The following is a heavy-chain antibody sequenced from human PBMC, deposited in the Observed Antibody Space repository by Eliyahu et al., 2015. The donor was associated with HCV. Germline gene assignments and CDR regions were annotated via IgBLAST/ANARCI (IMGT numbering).Heavy chain of an antibody. D-gene: IGHD4-23*01. Sequence: EGQLVESGGGLVQPGGSLRLSCAXSGFTFSNFWMTWVRQPPGKGLEWVANIKQDGSETYYVDSLKGRFTISRDNAKNSLYLQMNSLRGDDTAVYYCASGGAGLGYWGQGTLVTVSS. CDR1: GFTFSNFW. V-gene: IGHV3-7*01. CDR2: IKQDGSET. CDR3: ASGGAGLGY. J-gene: IGHJ4*02.